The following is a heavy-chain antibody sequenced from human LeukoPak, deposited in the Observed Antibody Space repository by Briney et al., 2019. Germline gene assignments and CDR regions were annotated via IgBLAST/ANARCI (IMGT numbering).Heavy chain of an antibody. CDR1: GFTFSSYS. V-gene: IGHV3-21*01. CDR3: ARNLRIAASLGWYFDL. J-gene: IGHJ2*01. CDR2: ISSSSSYI. D-gene: IGHD6-13*01. Sequence: PGGSLRLSCAASGFTFSSYSMNWVRQAPGKGLEWVSSISSSSSYIYYADSVKGRFTISRDNAKNSLYLQMNSLRAEDTAVYYCARNLRIAASLGWYFDLWGRGTLVTVSS.